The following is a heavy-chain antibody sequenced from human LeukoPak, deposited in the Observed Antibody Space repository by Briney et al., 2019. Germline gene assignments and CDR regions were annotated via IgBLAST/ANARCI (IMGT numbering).Heavy chain of an antibody. J-gene: IGHJ4*02. CDR3: TRLGYYYGSGSPNQY. CDR2: IISKANSYAT. V-gene: IGHV3-73*01. Sequence: GGSLRLSCAASGYTFSGSAMHWVRQASGKGLEWVGRIISKANSYATAYAASVKGRFTISRDDSKNTAYLQMNSLKTEDTAVYYCTRLGYYYGSGSPNQYWGQGTLVTVSS. D-gene: IGHD3-10*01. CDR1: GYTFSGSA.